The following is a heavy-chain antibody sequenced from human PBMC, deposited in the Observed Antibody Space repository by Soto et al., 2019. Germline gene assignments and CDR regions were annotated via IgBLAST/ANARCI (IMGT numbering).Heavy chain of an antibody. CDR1: GFTFSSYA. CDR3: ARVNPGIAAAGTIDY. V-gene: IGHV3-7*03. Sequence: PGGSLRLSCAASGFTFSSYAMHWVRQAPGKGLEWVANIKQDGSEKYYVDSVKGRFTISRDNAKNSLYLQMNSLRAEDTAVYYCARVNPGIAAAGTIDYWGQGTLVTVSS. CDR2: IKQDGSEK. D-gene: IGHD6-13*01. J-gene: IGHJ4*02.